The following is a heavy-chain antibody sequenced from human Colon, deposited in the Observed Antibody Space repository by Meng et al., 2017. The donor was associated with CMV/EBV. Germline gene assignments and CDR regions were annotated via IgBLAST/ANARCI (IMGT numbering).Heavy chain of an antibody. CDR3: ARGGPTGALDV. D-gene: IGHD3-16*01. J-gene: IGHJ6*02. CDR2: INPKSGAT. CDR1: GYNFNDYF. V-gene: IGHV1-2*02. Sequence: ASVKVSCKTSGYNFNDYFMHWVRQAPGQGLEWMAWINPKSGATNYGQKFQGGVTLTRDTSINTAYMELSRLRSDDTAIFYCARGGPTGALDVWGQGTTVTVSS.